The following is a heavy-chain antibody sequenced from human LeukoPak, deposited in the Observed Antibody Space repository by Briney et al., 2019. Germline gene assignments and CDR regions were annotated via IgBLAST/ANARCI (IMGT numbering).Heavy chain of an antibody. CDR3: ARRGYNYYMDV. CDR2: IYYSGST. V-gene: IGHV4-59*08. D-gene: IGHD5-12*01. J-gene: IGHJ6*03. CDR1: GDSIGSYF. Sequence: SETLSLTCSVSGDSIGSYFCNWIRQPPGKGLEWIGYIYYSGSTNYNPSLKSRVTISVDTSRNQFSLKLSSVTAADTAVYYCARRGYNYYMDVWGKGTTVTVSS.